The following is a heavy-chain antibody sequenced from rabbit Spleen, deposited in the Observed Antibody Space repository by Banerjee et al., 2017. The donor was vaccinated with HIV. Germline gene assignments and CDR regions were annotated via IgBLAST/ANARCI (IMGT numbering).Heavy chain of an antibody. Sequence: QQQLEESGGGLVKPGGTLTLTCKASGIDFSSGYYMCRVRQAPGKGLELIACIYTGSSGSTYYASWVNGRFTISRSNSLNTVTLQMTSLTTADTATYFCARSPSRAYDYFSLWGPGTLVTVS. V-gene: IGHV1S43*01. CDR3: ARSPSRAYDYFSL. D-gene: IGHD1-1*01. CDR2: IYTGSSGST. CDR1: GIDFSSGYY. J-gene: IGHJ4*01.